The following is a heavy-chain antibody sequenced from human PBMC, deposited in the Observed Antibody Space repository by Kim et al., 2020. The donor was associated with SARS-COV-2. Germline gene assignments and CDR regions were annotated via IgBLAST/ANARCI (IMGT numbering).Heavy chain of an antibody. CDR2: IYSGGST. CDR3: ARESVEEVTVGYYYYGMDV. Sequence: GGSLRLSCAASGFTVSSNYMSWVRQAPGKGLEWVSVIYSGGSTYYADSVKGRFTISRDNSKNTLYLQMNSLRAEDTAVYYCARESVEEVTVGYYYYGMDVWGQGTTVTVSS. J-gene: IGHJ6*02. CDR1: GFTVSSNY. V-gene: IGHV3-66*01. D-gene: IGHD3-10*01.